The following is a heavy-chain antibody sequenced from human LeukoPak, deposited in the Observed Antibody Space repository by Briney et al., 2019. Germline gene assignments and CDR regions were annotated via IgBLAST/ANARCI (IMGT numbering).Heavy chain of an antibody. V-gene: IGHV3-64*01. Sequence: GGSLRLSCAASGFTFSSYAMLWVRQAPGKGLEYVSAIDGDGRSTFYASSVEGRVTISRDNSKNTLYLQMRSLRPEDTAVYYCARAPYYYYYYIDVWGKGTTVTVSS. J-gene: IGHJ6*03. CDR3: ARAPYYYYYYIDV. CDR2: IDGDGRST. CDR1: GFTFSSYA.